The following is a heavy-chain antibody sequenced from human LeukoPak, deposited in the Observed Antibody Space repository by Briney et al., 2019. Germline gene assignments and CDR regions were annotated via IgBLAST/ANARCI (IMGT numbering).Heavy chain of an antibody. Sequence: SETLSLTCTVSGGSINGSSYYWGWIRQPPGKGLEWIGSIHYSGSTYYNPSLKSRVTISVDTSKNQFSLKLSSVTAADTAVYYCARLNYYDSSGYYYAHYFDYWGQGTLVTVSS. CDR3: ARLNYYDSSGYYYAHYFDY. V-gene: IGHV4-39*01. CDR2: IHYSGST. J-gene: IGHJ4*02. D-gene: IGHD3-22*01. CDR1: GGSINGSSYY.